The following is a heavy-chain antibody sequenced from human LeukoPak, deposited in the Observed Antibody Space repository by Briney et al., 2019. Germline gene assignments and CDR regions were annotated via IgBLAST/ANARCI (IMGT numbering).Heavy chain of an antibody. CDR2: INHSGST. Sequence: SETLSLTCAVYGGSFSGYYWSWIRQPPGKGLEWIGEINHSGSTNYNPSLKSRVTISVDTSKNQFSLKLSSVTAADTAVYYCARDPGYSSGWYRRYYFDYWGQGTLVTVSS. CDR1: GGSFSGYY. J-gene: IGHJ4*02. V-gene: IGHV4-34*01. D-gene: IGHD6-19*01. CDR3: ARDPGYSSGWYRRYYFDY.